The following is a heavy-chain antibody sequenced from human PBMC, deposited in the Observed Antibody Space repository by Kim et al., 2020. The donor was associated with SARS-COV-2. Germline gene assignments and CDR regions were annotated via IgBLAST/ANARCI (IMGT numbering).Heavy chain of an antibody. CDR2: IYSGGGT. Sequence: GGSLRLSCAVSGFTVTNTYMSWVRQPPGKGLEWLSLIYSGGGTNYAESVKGRFTISRDNSHNTLFLQMNSLRAEDTAVYYCARSFTGGWYYFGDWGQGTLGPVPS. D-gene: IGHD6-19*01. CDR3: ARSFTGGWYYFGD. CDR1: GFTVTNTY. V-gene: IGHV3-53*01. J-gene: IGHJ4*02.